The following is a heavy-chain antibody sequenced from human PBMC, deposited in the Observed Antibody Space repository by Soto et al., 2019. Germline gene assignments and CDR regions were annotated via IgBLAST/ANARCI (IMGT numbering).Heavy chain of an antibody. CDR1: GFTFSSYA. CDR2: ISGSGGST. J-gene: IGHJ4*02. Sequence: GGSLRLSCAASGFTFSSYAMSWVRHAPGKGLEWVSAISGSGGSTYYADSVKGRFTISRDNSKNTLYLQMNSLRAEDTAVYYCAKDRAVIAVAGSFDYWGQGTLVTVSS. V-gene: IGHV3-23*01. D-gene: IGHD6-19*01. CDR3: AKDRAVIAVAGSFDY.